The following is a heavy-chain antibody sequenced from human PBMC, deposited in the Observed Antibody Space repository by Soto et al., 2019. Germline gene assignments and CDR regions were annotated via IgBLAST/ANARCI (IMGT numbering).Heavy chain of an antibody. V-gene: IGHV4-38-2*02. CDR1: GYSISSGYY. CDR3: ARDSARYCSSTSCYYYYGMDV. J-gene: IGHJ6*02. CDR2: IYHSGST. D-gene: IGHD2-2*01. Sequence: LSLTCAVSGYSISSGYYWGWIRQPPGKGLEWIGSIYHSGSTYYNPSLKSRVTISVDTSKNQFSLKLSSVTAADTAVYYCARDSARYCSSTSCYYYYGMDVWGQGTTVTVSS.